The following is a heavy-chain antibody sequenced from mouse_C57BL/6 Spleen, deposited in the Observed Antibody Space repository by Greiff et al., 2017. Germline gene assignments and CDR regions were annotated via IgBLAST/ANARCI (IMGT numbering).Heavy chain of an antibody. D-gene: IGHD2-3*01. CDR1: GYSITSGYY. J-gene: IGHJ2*01. CDR2: ISYDGSN. CDR3: AGWLLPHFDY. Sequence: EVKLMESGPGLVKPSQSLSLTCSVTGYSITSGYYWNWIRQFPGNKLEWMGYISYDGSNNYNPSLKNRISITRDTSKNQFFLMLNSVTTEDTATYYCAGWLLPHFDYWGQGTTLTVSS. V-gene: IGHV3-6*01.